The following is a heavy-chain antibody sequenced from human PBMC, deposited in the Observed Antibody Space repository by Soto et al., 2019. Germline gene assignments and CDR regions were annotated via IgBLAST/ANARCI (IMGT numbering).Heavy chain of an antibody. V-gene: IGHV1-3*01. CDR2: INAGNGNT. CDR3: AGAYCGGDCYIPGWNWFDP. D-gene: IGHD2-21*01. Sequence: ASVKVSCKASGYTFTSYAMHWVRQAPGQRLEWMGWINAGNGNTKYSQKFQGRVTITRDTSASTAYMELSSLRSEDTAVYYCAGAYCGGDCYIPGWNWFDPWGQGTLVTVSS. J-gene: IGHJ5*02. CDR1: GYTFTSYA.